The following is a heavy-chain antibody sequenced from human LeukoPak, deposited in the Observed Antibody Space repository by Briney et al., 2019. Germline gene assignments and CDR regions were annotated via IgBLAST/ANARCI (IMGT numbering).Heavy chain of an antibody. Sequence: ASVKVSCKASGCTFTSYDINWVRQATGHGLEWMGWMNPNSGDTGYAQKFQGRVSMTGTTSIRTAYMELNGLRSDDTAVYYCARGTTYYYDSSGYYYFDYWGQGTLVTVSS. CDR1: GCTFTSYD. D-gene: IGHD3-22*01. CDR2: MNPNSGDT. CDR3: ARGTTYYYDSSGYYYFDY. V-gene: IGHV1-8*01. J-gene: IGHJ4*02.